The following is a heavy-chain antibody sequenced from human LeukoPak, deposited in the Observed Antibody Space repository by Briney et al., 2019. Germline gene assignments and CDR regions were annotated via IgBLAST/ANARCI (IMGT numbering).Heavy chain of an antibody. V-gene: IGHV3-21*01. J-gene: IGHJ4*02. Sequence: GGSLRLSCAASGFTFSSYSMNWVLQAPGKGLEXXXXXSSSSSYIYYADSVKGRFTISRDNAKNSLYLQMKSLRAEDTAVYYCASERYNWNDWSRYFDYWGQGTLVTVSS. CDR3: ASERYNWNDWSRYFDY. CDR2: XSSSSSYI. CDR1: GFTFSSYS. D-gene: IGHD1-1*01.